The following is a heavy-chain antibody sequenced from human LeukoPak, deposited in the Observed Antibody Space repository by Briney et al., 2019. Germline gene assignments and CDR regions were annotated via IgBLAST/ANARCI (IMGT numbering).Heavy chain of an antibody. CDR1: GFTFRSYG. Sequence: PPGGSLRLSCAASGFTFRSYGMHWVRQAPGKGLEWVAVISYDGSNKYYADSVKGRFTISRDNSKNTLYLQMNSLRAEDTAVYYCANAKFIGDCSSTNCDAAEYDYWGQGTLVTVSS. CDR2: ISYDGSNK. J-gene: IGHJ4*02. CDR3: ANAKFIGDCSSTNCDAAEYDY. V-gene: IGHV3-30*18. D-gene: IGHD2-2*01.